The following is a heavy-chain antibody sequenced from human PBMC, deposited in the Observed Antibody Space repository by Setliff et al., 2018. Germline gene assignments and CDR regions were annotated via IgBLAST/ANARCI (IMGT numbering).Heavy chain of an antibody. J-gene: IGHJ4*02. V-gene: IGHV4-59*11. D-gene: IGHD5-18*01. CDR3: ARSRGYSYGFFDY. Sequence: KTSETLSLTCTVSGGSISSHYWSWIRQPPGKGLEWIGSIYYSGSTNYNPSLKSRVTISVDTSKNQSSLKLSSVTAADTAVYYCARSRGYSYGFFDYWGQGTLVTVSS. CDR2: IYYSGST. CDR1: GGSISSHY.